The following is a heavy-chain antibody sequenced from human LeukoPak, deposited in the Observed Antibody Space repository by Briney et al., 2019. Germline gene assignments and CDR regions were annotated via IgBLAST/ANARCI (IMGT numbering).Heavy chain of an antibody. V-gene: IGHV4-59*08. J-gene: IGHJ4*02. Sequence: PSETLSLTCTVSGGSISSYYWSWIRQPPGKGLEWIGYIYYSGSTNYNPSLKSRVTISVDTSKNQFSLNLTSVTAADTAVYYCARHKPLDFYYDSSGDFDYWGQGTLVTVSS. CDR3: ARHKPLDFYYDSSGDFDY. CDR1: GGSISSYY. CDR2: IYYSGST. D-gene: IGHD3-22*01.